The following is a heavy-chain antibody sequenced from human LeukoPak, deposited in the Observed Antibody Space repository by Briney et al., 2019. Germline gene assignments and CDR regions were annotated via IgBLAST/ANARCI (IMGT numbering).Heavy chain of an antibody. D-gene: IGHD5-18*01. V-gene: IGHV3-30*04. CDR2: ISYDGSNK. J-gene: IGHJ4*02. CDR1: GFTFSSYA. CDR3: ARDLRRGYSYGTPFDY. Sequence: PGGSLRLSCAASGFTFSSYAMHWVRKAPGKGLEWVAVISYDGSNKYYADSVKGRFTIPRDNSKNTLYLQMNSLRAEDTAVYYCARDLRRGYSYGTPFDYWGQGTLVTVSS.